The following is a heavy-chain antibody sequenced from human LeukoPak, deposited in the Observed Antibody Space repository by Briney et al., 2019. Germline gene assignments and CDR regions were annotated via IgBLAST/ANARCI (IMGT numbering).Heavy chain of an antibody. CDR2: ISAYNGNT. CDR1: GYTFTSYG. V-gene: IGHV1-18*01. J-gene: IGHJ6*02. D-gene: IGHD2-2*01. CDR3: ARDVRDIVVVPAAVYYYYYGMDV. Sequence: ASVKVSCKASGYTFTSYGISWVRQAPGQGLEWMGWISAYNGNTNYAQKLQGRVTMTTDTSTSTAYMELRSLRSDDTAVYYCARDVRDIVVVPAAVYYYYYGMDVWGQGTTVTVSS.